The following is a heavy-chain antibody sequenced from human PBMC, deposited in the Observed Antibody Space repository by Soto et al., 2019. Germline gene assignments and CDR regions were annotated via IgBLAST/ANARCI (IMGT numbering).Heavy chain of an antibody. Sequence: EVQLLESGGGLVRPGGSLRLSCAASGFTFSSYPMKWVRPGPGKGLEWASTIGGSGTGFNTDYEDSVKGRFVSSRDTSTHTVCLQMTSLTAEDTALYYCARVAPYCSTTTCYIDSWGQGTLVTVSS. CDR2: IGGSGTGFNT. CDR3: ARVAPYCSTTTCYIDS. V-gene: IGHV3-23*01. J-gene: IGHJ4*02. D-gene: IGHD2-2*01. CDR1: GFTFSSYP.